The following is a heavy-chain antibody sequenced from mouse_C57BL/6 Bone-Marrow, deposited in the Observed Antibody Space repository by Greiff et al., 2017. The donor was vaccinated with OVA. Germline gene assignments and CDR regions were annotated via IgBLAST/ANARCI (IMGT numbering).Heavy chain of an antibody. CDR1: GYAFSSSW. CDR3: ARNYYGSSYPSYFDY. Sequence: QVQLQQSGPELVKPGASVKISCKASGYAFSSSWMNWVKQRPGQGLAWIGRIYPGDGDTNYNGKFKGKATLTADKSSSTAYMQLSSLTSEDSAVYFCARNYYGSSYPSYFDYWGKGTTLTVSS. D-gene: IGHD1-1*01. J-gene: IGHJ2*01. V-gene: IGHV1-82*01. CDR2: IYPGDGDT.